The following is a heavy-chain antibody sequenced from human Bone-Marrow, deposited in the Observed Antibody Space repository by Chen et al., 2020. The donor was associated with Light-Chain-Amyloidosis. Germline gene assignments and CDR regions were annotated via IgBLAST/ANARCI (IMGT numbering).Heavy chain of an antibody. CDR3: AGSWRELLVSPYYYMDV. D-gene: IGHD1-26*01. V-gene: IGHV3-48*01. CDR2: ISSSSSTI. J-gene: IGHJ6*03. Sequence: EGPLVESGGGLCKRGGGVRLSCAASGFTFSSYSMNWVRQAPGKGLEWVSSISSSSSTIYYADSVKGRFTISRDNAKNSLYLQMNSLRAEDTAVYYCAGSWRELLVSPYYYMDVWGKGTTVTVSS. CDR1: GFTFSSYS.